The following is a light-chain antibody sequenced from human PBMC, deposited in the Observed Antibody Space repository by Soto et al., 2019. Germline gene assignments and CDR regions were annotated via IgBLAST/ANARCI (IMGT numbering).Light chain of an antibody. CDR1: QSLLYSNGDNY. Sequence: DIVMTQSPPSLPVTPGEPASISCRSSQSLLYSNGDNYLDWYLQKPGQSPQVLIYLGSNRASGVPDRFSGSGSGTDFTLKISRVEAEDVGVYYCMQTLQTPYTFGQGTKLEIK. V-gene: IGKV2-28*01. J-gene: IGKJ2*01. CDR2: LGS. CDR3: MQTLQTPYT.